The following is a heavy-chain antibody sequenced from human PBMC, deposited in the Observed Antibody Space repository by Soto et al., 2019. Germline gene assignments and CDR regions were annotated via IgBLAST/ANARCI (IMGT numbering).Heavy chain of an antibody. D-gene: IGHD6-13*01. CDR1: GFTFSTYS. CDR2: ISSSSGHI. CDR3: ARAGVAAFDH. J-gene: IGHJ4*02. V-gene: IGHV3-21*01. Sequence: GGSLRLSCVTSGFTFSTYSMKWVRQAPGRGLEWVSSISSSSGHIYFADSVKGRFTISRDNAKNSMYLQMDSLRAEDTAVYYCARAGVAAFDHWGEGTMVTVYS.